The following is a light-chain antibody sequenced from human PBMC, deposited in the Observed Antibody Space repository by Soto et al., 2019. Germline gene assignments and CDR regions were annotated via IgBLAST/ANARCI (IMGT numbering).Light chain of an antibody. CDR1: QTVRNNY. V-gene: IGKV3-20*01. CDR3: QQFSCYPLT. J-gene: IGKJ4*01. Sequence: FVLTQSPGTLSLSPRERATLSCRSSQTVRNNYLAWYQQKPGQAPRLLIYDASSRATGIPDRFSGGGSGTDFTLTISRLEPEDFAVYYCQQFSCYPLTFGGGTKVDIK. CDR2: DAS.